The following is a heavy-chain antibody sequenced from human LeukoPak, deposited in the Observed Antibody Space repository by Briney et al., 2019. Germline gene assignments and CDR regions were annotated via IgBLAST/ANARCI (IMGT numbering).Heavy chain of an antibody. J-gene: IGHJ5*02. Sequence: PSETLSLTCGVSGGSITTTNFWSWVRPPPGGGLEWIGEISLRGRTQYNPSLKSRVNISIDKSKNHLYLSLASVTAADTAVYYCSRESGPYCPFGHWGQGTLVAVTS. CDR2: ISLRGRT. CDR3: SRESGPYCPFGH. V-gene: IGHV4-4*02. CDR1: GGSITTTNF. D-gene: IGHD1-26*01.